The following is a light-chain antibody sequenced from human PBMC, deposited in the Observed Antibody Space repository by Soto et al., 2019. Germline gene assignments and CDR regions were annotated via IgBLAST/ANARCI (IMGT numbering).Light chain of an antibody. CDR2: NSN. CDR3: AAWDDSLTGPV. Sequence: VLSQPPSASGTPGQTVIISCSGSRSDIGSNFVNWYQHLPGTAPKLLIYNSNQRPSGVPDRFSGSKSGTSASLAISGLQSEDEADYYRAAWDDSLTGPVYGTGPKVTV. V-gene: IGLV1-44*01. CDR1: RSDIGSNF. J-gene: IGLJ1*01.